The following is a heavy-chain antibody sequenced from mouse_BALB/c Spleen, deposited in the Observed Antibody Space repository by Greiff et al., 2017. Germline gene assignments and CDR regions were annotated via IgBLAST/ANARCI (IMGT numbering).Heavy chain of an antibody. CDR1: GYTFTSYY. Sequence: VQLQESGAELVKPGASVKLSCTASGYTFTSYYMYWVKQRPGQGLEWIGEINPSNGGTNFNEKFKSKATLTVDNSSSTAYMQLSSLTSEDSAVYYCTRGYYGNWFAYWGQGTLVTVSA. CDR2: INPSNGGT. CDR3: TRGYYGNWFAY. D-gene: IGHD2-1*01. J-gene: IGHJ3*01. V-gene: IGHV1S81*02.